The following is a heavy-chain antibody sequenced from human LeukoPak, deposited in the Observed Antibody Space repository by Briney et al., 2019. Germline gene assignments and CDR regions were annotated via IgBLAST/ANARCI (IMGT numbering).Heavy chain of an antibody. CDR2: ISYDGSNK. CDR1: GFTFSSYD. Sequence: GGSLRLSCAASGFTFSSYDMHWVRQAPGKGLEWVAVISYDGSNKYYADSVKGRFTISRDNSKNTLYLQMNSLRAEDTAVYYCAKDPRRIRGYYFDYWGQGTLVTVSS. CDR3: AKDPRRIRGYYFDY. D-gene: IGHD3-16*01. J-gene: IGHJ4*02. V-gene: IGHV3-30*18.